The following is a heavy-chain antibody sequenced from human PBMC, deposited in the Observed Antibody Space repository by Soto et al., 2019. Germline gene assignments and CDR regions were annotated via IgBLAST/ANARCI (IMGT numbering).Heavy chain of an antibody. CDR3: ARVHSPTIRAGMDV. Sequence: EVQLLESGGGLIQPGGSLRLSCAASGFTFSSHAMTWVRQAPGEGLEWVSTINTNGGSTYYADSVKGRFTISRDNSKNTPYLQMSSLRVQYTAVYHCARVHSPTIRAGMDVRGQGTTVTVSS. CDR1: GFTFSSHA. D-gene: IGHD1-20*01. V-gene: IGHV3-23*01. J-gene: IGHJ6*02. CDR2: INTNGGST.